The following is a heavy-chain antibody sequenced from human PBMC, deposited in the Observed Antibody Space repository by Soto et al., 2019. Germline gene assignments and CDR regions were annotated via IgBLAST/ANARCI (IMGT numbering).Heavy chain of an antibody. CDR1: GGSISSGGYS. CDR3: ARGRAAAAGPYVFDI. D-gene: IGHD6-13*01. CDR2: IYHSGST. J-gene: IGHJ3*02. Sequence: QLQLQESGSGLVKPSQTLSLTCAVSGGSISSGGYSWSWIRQPPGKGLEWSGYIYHSGSTYYNPSLKSRVPISVDRSKNQFSLKLSSVTAADTAVYYCARGRAAAAGPYVFDIWGQVTMVTVSS. V-gene: IGHV4-30-2*01.